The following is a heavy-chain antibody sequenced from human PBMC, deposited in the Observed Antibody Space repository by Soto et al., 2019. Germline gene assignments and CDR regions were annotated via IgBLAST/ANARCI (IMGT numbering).Heavy chain of an antibody. CDR1: GGSISSYD. D-gene: IGHD3-22*01. V-gene: IGHV4-59*01. J-gene: IGHJ4*02. CDR2: IYFRGTT. CDR3: ARMNYYDTSGYPFDY. Sequence: SETKSLTCPVAGGSISSYDWSWIRKHTGKGLEWIGYIYFRGTTNYNPSLKSRVTMSADTSKNQFSLKLNSVTAADTAVYYCARMNYYDTSGYPFDYWGQGMMVTVSS.